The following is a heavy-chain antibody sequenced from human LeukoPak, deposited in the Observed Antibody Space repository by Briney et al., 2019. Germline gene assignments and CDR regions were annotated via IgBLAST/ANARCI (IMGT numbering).Heavy chain of an antibody. D-gene: IGHD1-26*01. CDR3: AKAHGGSYHSGID. Sequence: GESLRLSCAASGFTFTSYAMDWVRQAPGKGLEWVSDISGSGGSTYYADSVKGRFSISRDNFKNTLYLQLNSLRVEDTAVYYCAKAHGGSYHSGIDWGQGTLVIVSS. CDR1: GFTFTSYA. CDR2: ISGSGGST. V-gene: IGHV3-23*01. J-gene: IGHJ4*02.